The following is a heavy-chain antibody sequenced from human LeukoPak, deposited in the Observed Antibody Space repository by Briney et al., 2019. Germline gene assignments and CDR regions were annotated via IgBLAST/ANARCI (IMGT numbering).Heavy chain of an antibody. V-gene: IGHV3-23*01. CDR1: GFTFSSYA. Sequence: AGGSLRLSCAASGFTFSSYAMSWVRQAPGKGLEWVSAISGSGGSTYYADSVKGRFTISRDNSKNTLYLQMHSLRAEDTAVYYCATGRECESSGYRHLDYWGQGTLVTVSS. CDR2: ISGSGGST. CDR3: ATGRECESSGYRHLDY. D-gene: IGHD3-22*01. J-gene: IGHJ4*02.